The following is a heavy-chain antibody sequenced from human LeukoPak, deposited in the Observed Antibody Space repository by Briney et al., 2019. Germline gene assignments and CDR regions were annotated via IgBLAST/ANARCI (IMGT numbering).Heavy chain of an antibody. CDR1: GFTFSSYA. D-gene: IGHD3-10*01. CDR3: AKDLSITMVRGVIIAPLFDY. V-gene: IGHV3-23*01. J-gene: IGHJ4*02. Sequence: GGSLRLSCAASGFTFSSYAMSWVRQAPGKGLEWVSAISGSGGSTYYADSVKGRFTISRDNSKNTLYLQMNSLRAEDTAVYYCAKDLSITMVRGVIIAPLFDYWGQGTLVTVSS. CDR2: ISGSGGST.